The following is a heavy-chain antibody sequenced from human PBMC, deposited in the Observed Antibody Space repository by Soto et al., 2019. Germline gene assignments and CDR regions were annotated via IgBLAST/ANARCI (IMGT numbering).Heavy chain of an antibody. CDR2: INPNSGDA. V-gene: IGHV1-2*06. Sequence: QVQLVQSGAEVKKPGASVTVSCKASGYTFSDYYLHWVRQAPGQGPEWMGRINPNSGDAKFAQKCQGRVTMTRDTSVRTAFMELNWLKSDDTAVYYCARESGGATATLDYYYCYMDVWGKGTTVTVSS. CDR3: ARESGGATATLDYYYCYMDV. J-gene: IGHJ6*03. D-gene: IGHD5-12*01. CDR1: GYTFSDYY.